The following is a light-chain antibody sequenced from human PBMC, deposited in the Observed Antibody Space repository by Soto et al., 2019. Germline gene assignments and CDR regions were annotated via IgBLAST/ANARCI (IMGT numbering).Light chain of an antibody. Sequence: DIQMTQSPSSLSASVGDRVTITCWASQSISSNLNWYQQKPGKAPKLLIYAASNLQSGVPSRFSGSGSGTDFTLTISNLQPEDFATYYCQQSYSTPSITFGQGTRLEIK. V-gene: IGKV1-39*01. CDR2: AAS. CDR3: QQSYSTPSIT. J-gene: IGKJ5*01. CDR1: QSISSN.